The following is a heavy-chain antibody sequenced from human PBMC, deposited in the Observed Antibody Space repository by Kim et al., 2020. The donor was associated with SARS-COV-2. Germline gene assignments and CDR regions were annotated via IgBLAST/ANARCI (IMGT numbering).Heavy chain of an antibody. J-gene: IGHJ4*01. CDR1: GGSISSGGYY. CDR3: ARGGGPKNYYDSSGDYYFDY. Sequence: SETLSLTCTVSGGSISSGGYYWSWIRQHPGKGLEWIGYIYNSGSSYDNPSLRSRVTISVDTSKNQFSLKLSSVTAADTAVYYCARGGGPKNYYDSSGDYYFDYWGHGTLVTLSP. V-gene: IGHV4-31*03. CDR2: IYNSGSS. D-gene: IGHD3-22*01.